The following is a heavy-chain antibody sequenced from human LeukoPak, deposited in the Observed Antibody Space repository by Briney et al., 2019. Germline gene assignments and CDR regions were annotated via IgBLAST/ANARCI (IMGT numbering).Heavy chain of an antibody. D-gene: IGHD4-17*01. V-gene: IGHV4-34*01. CDR1: SGSFSGYY. Sequence: SETLSLTCAVYSGSFSGYYWSWIRQPPGKGLEWIGEINHSGSTNYNPSLKSRVTISVDTSKNQFSLKLSSVTAADTAVYYCARLDFGEPLRFDYWGQGTLVTVSS. CDR3: ARLDFGEPLRFDY. J-gene: IGHJ4*02. CDR2: INHSGST.